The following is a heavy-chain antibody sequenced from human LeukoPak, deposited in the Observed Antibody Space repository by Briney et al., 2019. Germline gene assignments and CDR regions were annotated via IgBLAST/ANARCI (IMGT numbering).Heavy chain of an antibody. CDR2: IYYSGST. V-gene: IGHV4-59*01. CDR3: ARAPSSGWHYYGMDV. J-gene: IGHJ6*02. D-gene: IGHD6-19*01. Sequence: SETLSLTCTVSGGSISSYYWSWIRQPPGKGLEWIRYIYYSGSTNYNPSLKSRVTISVDTSKNQFSLKLSSVTAADTAVYYCARAPSSGWHYYGMDVWGQGTTVTVSS. CDR1: GGSISSYY.